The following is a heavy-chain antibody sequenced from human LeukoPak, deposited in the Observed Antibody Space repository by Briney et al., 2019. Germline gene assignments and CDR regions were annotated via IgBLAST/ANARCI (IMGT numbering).Heavy chain of an antibody. CDR3: ARVSSENWGSWGGNYYYYMDV. J-gene: IGHJ6*03. Sequence: SETLSLTCSVSGASISSYYWSWIRQPPGKGLDWMGHIYYSGSTNYNPSLKSRVTISVDTSKNQFSLKLSSVTAADTAVYYCARVSSENWGSWGGNYYYYMDVWGRGTTVTVSS. V-gene: IGHV4-59*01. CDR2: IYYSGST. CDR1: GASISSYY. D-gene: IGHD7-27*01.